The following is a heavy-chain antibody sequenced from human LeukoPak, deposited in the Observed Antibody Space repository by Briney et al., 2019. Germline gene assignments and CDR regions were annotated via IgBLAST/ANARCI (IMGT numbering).Heavy chain of an antibody. V-gene: IGHV3-23*01. Sequence: GGSLRLSCAASGFIFSSYAMTWVRQAPGRGLEWLSTISGSGTTTYYVDSVKGRFTVSRDNSKNTLYLQMSSLRAGDTAVYYCARDYYDSSGLPEYWGQGTLVTVSS. CDR2: ISGSGTTT. D-gene: IGHD3-22*01. J-gene: IGHJ4*02. CDR3: ARDYYDSSGLPEY. CDR1: GFIFSSYA.